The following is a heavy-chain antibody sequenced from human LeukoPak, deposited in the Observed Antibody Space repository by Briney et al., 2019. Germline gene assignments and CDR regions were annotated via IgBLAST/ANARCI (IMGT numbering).Heavy chain of an antibody. Sequence: QPGGSLRLSCAASGFTFTNYEMNWVRQAPGKGLEWVSYISSSGNTRYYTDSVKGRFTISRDNAKNSLDLQMSSLRAEDTAVYYCARGFSSFDYWGQGTLVIVSS. J-gene: IGHJ4*02. V-gene: IGHV3-48*03. CDR1: GFTFTNYE. CDR2: ISSSGNTR. CDR3: ARGFSSFDY.